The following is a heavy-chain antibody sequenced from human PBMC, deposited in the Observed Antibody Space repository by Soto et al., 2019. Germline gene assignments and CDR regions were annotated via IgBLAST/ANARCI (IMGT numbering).Heavy chain of an antibody. CDR3: ARGASRWYPYVFDS. Sequence: QAQVVQSGAEVRKPGSSVKLSCKASDGTFNSYAIAWVRQSPGQGLEWMGGIIPYYNTLNYAQKFQDRVTMTSDDSTNTAYMELSSPRSDDTAVYFCARGASRWYPYVFDSWDQGTLVTVSS. J-gene: IGHJ4*02. CDR2: IIPYYNTL. CDR1: DGTFNSYA. V-gene: IGHV1-69*01. D-gene: IGHD6-13*01.